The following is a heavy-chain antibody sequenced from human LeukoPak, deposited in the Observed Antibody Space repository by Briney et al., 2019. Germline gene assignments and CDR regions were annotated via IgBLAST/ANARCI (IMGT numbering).Heavy chain of an antibody. V-gene: IGHV3-23*01. CDR2: ISGSGGST. J-gene: IGHJ4*02. CDR1: GFTFSSYA. Sequence: GGSLRLSCAASGFTFSSYAMRWVRQAPGKGLEWVSAISGSGGSTYYADSVKGRFTISRDNSKNTLYLQMNSLRAEDTAVYYCANDPPGYSSGWYVGYWGQGTLVTVSS. D-gene: IGHD6-19*01. CDR3: ANDPPGYSSGWYVGY.